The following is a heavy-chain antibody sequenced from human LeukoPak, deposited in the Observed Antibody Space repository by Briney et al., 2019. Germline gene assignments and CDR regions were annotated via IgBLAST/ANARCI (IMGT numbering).Heavy chain of an antibody. CDR3: AKYFSTSASRNFDS. V-gene: IGHV3-23*01. CDR2: IGSGGSDT. J-gene: IGHJ4*02. D-gene: IGHD2-15*01. CDR1: GFSFSGYA. Sequence: GGSLRLSRVASGFSFSGYAMSWVRQAPGKGLGWVSAIGSGGSDTHYADSVKGRFTISRDNSKTTLYLQMNSLRAEDTALYYCAKYFSTSASRNFDSWGQGILVSVSS.